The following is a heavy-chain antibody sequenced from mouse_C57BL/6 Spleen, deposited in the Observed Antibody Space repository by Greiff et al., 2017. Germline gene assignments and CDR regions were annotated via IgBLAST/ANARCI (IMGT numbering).Heavy chain of an antibody. CDR1: GLTFSDYG. J-gene: IGHJ3*01. CDR3: AREDGYSAWFAY. Sequence: EVQVVESGGGLVKPGGSLKLSCAASGLTFSDYGMHWVRQAPGKGLEWVAYISSGSSTIYYADPVKGRFTISKDNAKNTLFLQMTSLRSEDTAMYYCAREDGYSAWFAYWGQGTLVTVSA. D-gene: IGHD2-3*01. V-gene: IGHV5-17*01. CDR2: ISSGSSTI.